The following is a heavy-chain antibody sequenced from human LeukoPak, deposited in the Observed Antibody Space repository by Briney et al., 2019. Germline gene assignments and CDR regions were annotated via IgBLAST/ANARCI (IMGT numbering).Heavy chain of an antibody. V-gene: IGHV3-33*01. CDR1: GFTFSSYG. Sequence: GRSLRLSGAASGFTFSSYGMHWVRQAPGKGLEWVAVIWYDGSNKYYADSVKGRFTISRDNSKNTLYLQMNSLRAEDTAVYYCARDGNYDILTGYYPDFDYWGQGTLVAVSS. CDR2: IWYDGSNK. J-gene: IGHJ4*02. CDR3: ARDGNYDILTGYYPDFDY. D-gene: IGHD3-9*01.